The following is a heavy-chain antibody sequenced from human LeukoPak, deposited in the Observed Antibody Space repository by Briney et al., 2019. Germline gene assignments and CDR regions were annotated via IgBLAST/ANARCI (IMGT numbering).Heavy chain of an antibody. V-gene: IGHV3-21*01. Sequence: GGSLRLSCAASGFSFSSFSMNWVRQAPGKGLEWVSYISGGSSFTYYVDSVKGRFTISRDNAKNSLYLQMNSLRAEDTAVYYCARESAGYYDSSGYYHYWGQGTLVTVSS. CDR3: ARESAGYYDSSGYYHY. J-gene: IGHJ4*02. CDR1: GFSFSSFS. D-gene: IGHD3-22*01. CDR2: ISGGSSFT.